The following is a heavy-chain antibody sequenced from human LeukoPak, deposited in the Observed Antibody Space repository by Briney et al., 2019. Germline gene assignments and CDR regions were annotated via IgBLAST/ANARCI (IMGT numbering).Heavy chain of an antibody. Sequence: SETLSLTCTVSGGSISGYYWSWIRQPPGKGLEWIGNIYYTGSTSYNPSLKSRVTISVGTSKNQISLRLSSVTAADTAVYYCAREVYYHRSGYLKAFGIWGQGTMVTVSS. J-gene: IGHJ3*02. CDR3: AREVYYHRSGYLKAFGI. CDR2: IYYTGST. D-gene: IGHD3-22*01. V-gene: IGHV4-59*01. CDR1: GGSISGYY.